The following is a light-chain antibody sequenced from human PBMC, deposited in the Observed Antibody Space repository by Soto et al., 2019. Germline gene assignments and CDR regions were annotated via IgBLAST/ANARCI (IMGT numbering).Light chain of an antibody. J-gene: IGKJ1*01. CDR1: QRGSSSY. Sequence: EIVLTQSPGTLSLSPGESATLSCRASQRGSSSYFAWYQQKPGQAPRLLIYGASSRATGIPDRFSGSGSGTVFTLAICRLEPEDSAVYSCQQDGSAPWTFGQGTKVEIK. CDR3: QQDGSAPWT. V-gene: IGKV3-20*01. CDR2: GAS.